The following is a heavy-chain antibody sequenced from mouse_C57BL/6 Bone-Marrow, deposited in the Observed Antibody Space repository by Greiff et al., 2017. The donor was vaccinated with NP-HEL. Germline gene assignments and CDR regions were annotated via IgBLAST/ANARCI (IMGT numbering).Heavy chain of an antibody. Sequence: VPLPPSLASLAQPCASLTLSCKASGYTFTSYWMHWVKQRPGQGLEWIGYINPSSGDTKYNQKLKEKGTLTADKSSSTAYMQLSSLTHEDSAVYYGAREGYGGYYGSFAYWGQGTLVTVSA. D-gene: IGHD2-3*01. J-gene: IGHJ3*01. CDR2: INPSSGDT. V-gene: IGHV1-7*01. CDR3: AREGYGGYYGSFAY. CDR1: GYTFTSYW.